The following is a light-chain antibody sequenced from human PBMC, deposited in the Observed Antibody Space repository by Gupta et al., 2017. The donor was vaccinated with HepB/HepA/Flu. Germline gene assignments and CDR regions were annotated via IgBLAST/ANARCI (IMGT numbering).Light chain of an antibody. CDR2: DVY. Sequence: QSALTQPASVSGSPGQSITLSCNGSSSDIGNYDYISWYQQHPGTAPKLVIFDVYDRPSGVSNRFSGSKSGNTASLTVSVLQAEDEATYFCWSFTTSSTLVFGGGTKVTVL. J-gene: IGLJ3*02. CDR3: WSFTTSSTLV. V-gene: IGLV2-14*03. CDR1: SSDIGNYDY.